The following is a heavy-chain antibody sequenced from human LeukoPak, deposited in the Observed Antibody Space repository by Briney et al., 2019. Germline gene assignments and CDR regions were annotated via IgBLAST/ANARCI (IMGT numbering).Heavy chain of an antibody. CDR1: GGSISNYY. Sequence: SETLSLTCTVSGGSISNYYWSWIRQPAGKRLEWLGRIYSSGSTNYNPSLESRVTVSVDTSKDQFSLKLSSVTAADTAVYYCAREHMVRGVINRWGQGALVTVSS. CDR2: IYSSGST. J-gene: IGHJ4*02. CDR3: AREHMVRGVINR. V-gene: IGHV4-4*07. D-gene: IGHD3-10*01.